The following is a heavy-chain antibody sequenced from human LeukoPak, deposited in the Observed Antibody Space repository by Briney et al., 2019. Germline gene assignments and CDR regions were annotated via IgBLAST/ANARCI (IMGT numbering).Heavy chain of an antibody. CDR2: IYYSGST. CDR3: ARGSDWKGHDY. Sequence: PSETLSLTCTVSGGSISSYYWSWIRQPPGKGLEWIGYIYYSGSTNYNPSLKSRVTISVDTSKNQFSLKLSSVTAADTAVYYCARGSDWKGHDYWGQGTLVTVSS. CDR1: GGSISSYY. V-gene: IGHV4-59*01. J-gene: IGHJ4*02. D-gene: IGHD1-1*01.